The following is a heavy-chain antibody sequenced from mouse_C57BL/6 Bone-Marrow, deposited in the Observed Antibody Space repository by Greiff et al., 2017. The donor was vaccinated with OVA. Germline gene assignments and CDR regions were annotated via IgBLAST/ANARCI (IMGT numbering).Heavy chain of an antibody. D-gene: IGHD1-1*01. CDR1: GYTFTDYN. CDR3: ARDRVTTVGDV. Sequence: VQLQQSGPELVKPGASVKMSCKASGYTFTDYNIHWVKQSHGKSLEWIGYINPNNGGTSYNQKFKGTATLTVNKFSSTAYMELRSLTSEDAAVYYCARDRVTTVGDVWGTGTTVTVSS. CDR2: INPNNGGT. J-gene: IGHJ1*03. V-gene: IGHV1-22*01.